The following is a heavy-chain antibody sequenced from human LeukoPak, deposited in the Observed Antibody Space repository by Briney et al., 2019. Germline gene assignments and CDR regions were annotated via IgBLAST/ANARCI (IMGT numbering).Heavy chain of an antibody. D-gene: IGHD4-17*01. CDR1: GFTFSTYT. V-gene: IGHV3-23*01. J-gene: IGHJ4*02. CDR3: ARETGSAVGSTDFDY. Sequence: GGSLRLSCAASGFTFSTYTMYWVRHPPGKRLEWVSIIGSSGGGIHYADSVKGRFTISRDNSKNTLYLQMNSLRAEDTAVYYCARETGSAVGSTDFDYWGQGTLVTVSS. CDR2: IGSSGGGI.